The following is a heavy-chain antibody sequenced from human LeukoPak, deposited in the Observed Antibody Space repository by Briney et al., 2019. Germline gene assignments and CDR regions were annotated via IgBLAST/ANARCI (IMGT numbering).Heavy chain of an antibody. CDR3: ARGYNWNFDY. Sequence: SETLSLTCTVSGGSISSSDFNWGWIRQPPGKGLEWIGSIYYSGSTYYNPSLKSRVTISVDRSKNQFSLKLSSVTAADTAVYYCARGYNWNFDYWGQGTLVTVSS. D-gene: IGHD1-20*01. V-gene: IGHV4-39*07. CDR2: IYYSGST. J-gene: IGHJ4*02. CDR1: GGSISSSDFN.